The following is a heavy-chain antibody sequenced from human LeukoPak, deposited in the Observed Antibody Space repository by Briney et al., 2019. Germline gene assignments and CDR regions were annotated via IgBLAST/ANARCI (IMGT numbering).Heavy chain of an antibody. Sequence: SETLSLTCTVSGGSISSYYWSRIRQPPGKGLEWIGYIYYSGSTNYNPSLKSRVTISVDTSKNQFSLKLSSVTAADTAVYYCARRRSGSGWHLDYWGQGTLVTVSS. D-gene: IGHD6-19*01. V-gene: IGHV4-59*08. CDR2: IYYSGST. J-gene: IGHJ4*02. CDR3: ARRRSGSGWHLDY. CDR1: GGSISSYY.